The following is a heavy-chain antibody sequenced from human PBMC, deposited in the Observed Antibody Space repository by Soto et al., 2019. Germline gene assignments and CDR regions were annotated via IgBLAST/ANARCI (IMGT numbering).Heavy chain of an antibody. CDR1: GFTFSSYA. D-gene: IGHD3-3*02. CDR2: ISGSGGST. Sequence: WTLRLSCAASGFTFSSYAMSWVRQAPGKGLEWVSAISGSGGSTYYADSVKGRFTISRDNSKNTLYLQMNSLRAEDTAVYYCAKVEHFWSGYCGYWGQGTLGTVSS. J-gene: IGHJ4*02. CDR3: AKVEHFWSGYCGY. V-gene: IGHV3-23*01.